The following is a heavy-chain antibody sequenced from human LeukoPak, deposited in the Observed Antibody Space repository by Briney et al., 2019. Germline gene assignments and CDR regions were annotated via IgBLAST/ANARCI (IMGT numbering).Heavy chain of an antibody. J-gene: IGHJ6*03. CDR1: GYTFSSFD. CDR3: ARGWYPSGREVTHSQYYYIDV. CDR2: MNTNCGNT. V-gene: IGHV1-8*02. Sequence: ASVKVSCKTSGYTFSSFDINWVRQATGQGLEWMGWMNTNCGNTGYAQKFQGRITMTRNISISTAYMELSSLRSEDTAVYYCARGWYPSGREVTHSQYYYIDVWGKGSTITVSS. D-gene: IGHD6-13*01.